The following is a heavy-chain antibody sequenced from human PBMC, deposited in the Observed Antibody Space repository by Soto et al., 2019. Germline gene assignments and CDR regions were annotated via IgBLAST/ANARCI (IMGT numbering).Heavy chain of an antibody. J-gene: IGHJ6*02. V-gene: IGHV1-69*02. CDR2: IIPILGIP. Sequence: QVQLVQSGTEVKEPGSAVKVSCKASGGTFSSYTISWVRQAPGQGLEWMGRIIPILGIPNYAQKFQGRVTITADKSTSPAYMELSSLSSEYTAVYYWATIAAGGHHYYYYCMNVWGQGTTVTVSS. D-gene: IGHD6-13*01. CDR1: GGTFSSYT. CDR3: ATIAAGGHHYYYYCMNV.